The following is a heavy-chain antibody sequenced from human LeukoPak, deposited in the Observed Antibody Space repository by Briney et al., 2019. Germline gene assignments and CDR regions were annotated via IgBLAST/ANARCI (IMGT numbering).Heavy chain of an antibody. CDR2: INSDGSST. D-gene: IGHD1-26*01. J-gene: IGHJ4*02. CDR3: ARALRTTRPFDY. CDR1: GFTFSSYW. V-gene: IGHV3-74*01. Sequence: PGGSLRLSCAASGFTFSSYWMHWVRQAPGKGLVWVSRINSDGSSTSYADSVKGRFTISRDNAKNTLYLRMNSLRAEDTAVYYCARALRTTRPFDYWGQGTLVTVSS.